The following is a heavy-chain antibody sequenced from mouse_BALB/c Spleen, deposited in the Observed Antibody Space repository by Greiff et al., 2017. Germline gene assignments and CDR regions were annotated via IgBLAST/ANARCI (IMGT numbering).Heavy chain of an antibody. J-gene: IGHJ4*01. CDR3: ARKKYGNYPYAMDY. D-gene: IGHD2-10*02. CDR1: GYTFTSYW. Sequence: QVQLQQPGAELVKPGASVKLSCKASGYTFTSYWMHWVKQRPGQGLEWIGEINPSNGRTNYNEKFKSKATLTVDKSSSTAYMQLSSLTSEDSAVYYCARKKYGNYPYAMDYWGQGTSVTVSA. V-gene: IGHV1S81*02. CDR2: INPSNGRT.